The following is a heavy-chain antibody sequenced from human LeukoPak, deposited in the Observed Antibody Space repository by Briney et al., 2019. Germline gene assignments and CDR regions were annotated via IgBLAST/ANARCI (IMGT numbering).Heavy chain of an antibody. D-gene: IGHD3-10*01. CDR1: VFTFDDYG. CDR3: AKERYGSGSYRELDP. CDR2: INWNGGST. V-gene: IGHV3-20*04. J-gene: IGHJ5*02. Sequence: RPGGSLRLSCAASVFTFDDYGMSWVRQAPGKGLEWVSGINWNGGSTGYAESVKGRFTISRDNAKNSLYLQMNSLRAEDTALYYCAKERYGSGSYRELDPWGQGTMVSVSS.